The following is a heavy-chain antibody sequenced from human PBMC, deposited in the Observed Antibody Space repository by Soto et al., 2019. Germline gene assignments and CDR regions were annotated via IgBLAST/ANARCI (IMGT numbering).Heavy chain of an antibody. CDR2: IYYSGGT. J-gene: IGHJ4*02. V-gene: IGHV4-59*01. CDR3: ARGTTVTTPYWDFHY. D-gene: IGHD4-17*01. CDR1: GASISDYY. Sequence: PSETLSLTCTVSGASISDYYWSWIRQPPGKGLEWIGYIYYSGGTNYNPSLKSRVTISVDTSKNQFSLKLSSVTAADTAMYYCARGTTVTTPYWDFHYWGQGTLVTVSS.